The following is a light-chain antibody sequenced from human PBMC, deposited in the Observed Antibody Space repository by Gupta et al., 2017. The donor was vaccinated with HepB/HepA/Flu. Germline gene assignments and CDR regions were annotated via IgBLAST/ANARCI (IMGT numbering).Light chain of an antibody. J-gene: IGLJ2*01. CDR2: AEN. CDR1: NIRNYY. V-gene: IGLV3-19*01. Sequence: SSELTQDPAVSVASGQTARMTCRGDNIRNYYASWYQQKPGQAPVIVVYAENNRPSGIPDRFSGSNSGNTATLTITRAQAGDEADYYCGSRDSASNHLVFGGGTKLTVL. CDR3: GSRDSASNHLV.